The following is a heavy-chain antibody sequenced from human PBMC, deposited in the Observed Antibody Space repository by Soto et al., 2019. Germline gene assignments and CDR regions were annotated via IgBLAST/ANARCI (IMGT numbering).Heavy chain of an antibody. CDR1: GGTFSSYA. V-gene: IGHV1-69*13. D-gene: IGHD2-21*01. CDR2: IIPIFGTA. CDR3: ASDRSHSGAYWWLDY. Sequence: SVKVSCKASGGTFSSYAISWVRQDPGQGLEWMGGIIPIFGTANYAQKFQGRVTITADESTSTAYMELSSLRSEDTAVYYCASDRSHSGAYWWLDYWGQGTQVT. J-gene: IGHJ4*02.